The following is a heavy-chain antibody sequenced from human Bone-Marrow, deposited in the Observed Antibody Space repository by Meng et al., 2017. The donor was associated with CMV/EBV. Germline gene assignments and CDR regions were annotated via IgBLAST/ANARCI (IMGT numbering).Heavy chain of an antibody. Sequence: GGSLRLSCAASGFTFSSYSMNWVRQAPGKGLEWVSYISSSGSTKHYADSVKGRFTISRDNAKKSLYLQMNSLRAEDTAVYYCARDSPARAWGQGTLVTVSS. J-gene: IGHJ4*02. D-gene: IGHD1-26*01. V-gene: IGHV3-48*01. CDR1: GFTFSSYS. CDR3: ARDSPARA. CDR2: ISSSGSTK.